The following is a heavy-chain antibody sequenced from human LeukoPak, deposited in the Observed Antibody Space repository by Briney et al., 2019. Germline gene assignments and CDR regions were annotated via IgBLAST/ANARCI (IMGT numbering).Heavy chain of an antibody. J-gene: IGHJ3*02. D-gene: IGHD1-26*01. CDR3: ARELKVGASAAFDI. CDR2: ISAYNGNT. Sequence: ASVKVSCKASGYTFTSYGISWVRQAPGQGLEWMGWISAYNGNTNYAQKLQGRDTMTTDTSTSTAYMELRSLRSDDTAVYYCARELKVGASAAFDIWGQGTMVTVSS. V-gene: IGHV1-18*01. CDR1: GYTFTSYG.